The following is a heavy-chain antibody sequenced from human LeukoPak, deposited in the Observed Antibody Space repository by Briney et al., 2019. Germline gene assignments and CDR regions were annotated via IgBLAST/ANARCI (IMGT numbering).Heavy chain of an antibody. CDR1: GFTFSSYS. J-gene: IGHJ4*02. Sequence: GGSLRLSCAASGFTFSSYSMNWVRQAPGKGLEWVSSISSNSSYIYYADSVKGRFTISRDNAKNSLYLQMNSLRAEDTAVYYCARDNLWFRELYYFDYWGQGTLVTVSS. D-gene: IGHD3-10*01. V-gene: IGHV3-21*01. CDR3: ARDNLWFRELYYFDY. CDR2: ISSNSSYI.